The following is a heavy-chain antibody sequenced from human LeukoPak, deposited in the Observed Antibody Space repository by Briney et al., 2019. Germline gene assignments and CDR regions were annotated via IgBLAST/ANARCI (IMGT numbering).Heavy chain of an antibody. J-gene: IGHJ5*01. CDR2: IRDSGET. D-gene: IGHD5-18*01. Sequence: PGGSVRLSCTVSGFLVNNYYMSWVRQAPGKGLEWVSLIRDSGETFYADSVKGRFTISRDNSKNTMFLQMNRLTVEDTAVYFCARDRAVIQLWVEFDSWGQGTLVTVSS. CDR1: GFLVNNYY. CDR3: ARDRAVIQLWVEFDS. V-gene: IGHV3-66*03.